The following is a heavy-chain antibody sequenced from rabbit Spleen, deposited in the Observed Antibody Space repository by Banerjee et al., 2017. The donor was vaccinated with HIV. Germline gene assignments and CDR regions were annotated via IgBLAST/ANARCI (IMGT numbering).Heavy chain of an antibody. J-gene: IGHJ4*01. CDR1: GFSFSSNYW. Sequence: QEQLEESGGDLVKPEGSLTLTCTASGFSFSSNYWICWVRQAPGKGLEWIGCINTINDVTWYASWAKGRFTISKTSSTTVTLQMTSLTAADTATYFCARDLGVGGHNNYACGLNLWGPGTLVTVS. V-gene: IGHV1S45*01. CDR2: INTINDVT. CDR3: ARDLGVGGHNNYACGLNL. D-gene: IGHD6-1*01.